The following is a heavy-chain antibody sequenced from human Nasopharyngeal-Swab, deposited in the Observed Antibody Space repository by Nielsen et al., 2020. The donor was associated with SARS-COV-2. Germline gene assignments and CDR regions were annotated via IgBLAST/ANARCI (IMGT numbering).Heavy chain of an antibody. CDR2: TYYRSKWYN. D-gene: IGHD3-10*01. V-gene: IGHV6-1*01. J-gene: IGHJ5*02. CDR3: ARIYPRGRWFDP. CDR1: GDSVSSNSAA. Sequence: SCAIPGDSVSSNSAAWNWIRQSPSRGLEWLGRTYYRSKWYNDYAVPVKSRITINPDTSKNQFSLQLNSVTPEDTAVYYCARIYPRGRWFDPWGQGTLVTVSS.